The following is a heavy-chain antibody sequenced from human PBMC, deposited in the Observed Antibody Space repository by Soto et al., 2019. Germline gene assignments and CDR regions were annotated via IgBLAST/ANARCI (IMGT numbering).Heavy chain of an antibody. Sequence: SETLSLTCAVYCGSFIGYSWIWIRQPPGKGLEWIGEINHSGSTNYNPSLKSRVTISVDTSKNQFSLKLTSVTAADTAMYYCARGGGAGTTSWFDPWGQGTLVTVSS. CDR2: INHSGST. CDR3: ARGGGAGTTSWFDP. V-gene: IGHV4-34*01. D-gene: IGHD1-7*01. J-gene: IGHJ5*02. CDR1: CGSFIGYS.